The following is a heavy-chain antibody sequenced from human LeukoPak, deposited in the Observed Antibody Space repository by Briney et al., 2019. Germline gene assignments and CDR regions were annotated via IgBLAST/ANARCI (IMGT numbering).Heavy chain of an antibody. CDR3: AGTPPDFWSGYTPDH. D-gene: IGHD3-3*01. CDR2: IYHSGST. V-gene: IGHV4-4*02. J-gene: IGHJ4*02. CDR1: GGSISSSNW. Sequence: PSGTLSLTCAVSGGSISSSNWWSWVRQPPGEGLEWIGEIYHSGSTNYNPSLKSRVTISVDTSKNQFSLKLSSVTAADTAVYYCAGTPPDFWSGYTPDHWGQGTLVTVSS.